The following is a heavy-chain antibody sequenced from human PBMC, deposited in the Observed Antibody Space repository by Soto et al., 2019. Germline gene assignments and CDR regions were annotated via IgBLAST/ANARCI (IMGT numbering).Heavy chain of an antibody. CDR2: IIPIFGTA. CDR3: ARVPFLRPYFYYLYGFDL. Sequence: QVQLVQSGAEVKKPGSSVKVSCKASGGTFSSYAISWVRQAPGQGLEWMGGIIPIFGTANYAHKFQGRVTITADGSTSTGFMEVSRLRSEDQAVYYWARVPFLRPYFYYLYGFDLWGQGTTVTVSS. CDR1: GGTFSSYA. V-gene: IGHV1-69*01. J-gene: IGHJ6*02. D-gene: IGHD3-3*01.